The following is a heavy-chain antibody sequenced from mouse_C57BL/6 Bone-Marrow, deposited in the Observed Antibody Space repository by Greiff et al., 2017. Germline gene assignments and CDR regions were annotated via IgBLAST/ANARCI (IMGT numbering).Heavy chain of an antibody. CDR2: ISYDGSN. Sequence: ESGPGLVKPSQSLSLTCSVTGYSITSGYYWNWIRQFPGNKLEWMGYISYDGSNNYNPSLKNRISLSRDTSKNQLFLKLKTGTTEDTATYYCAREWDTTVVADWYFAVWGTGTTVTVS. CDR1: GYSITSGYY. D-gene: IGHD1-1*01. J-gene: IGHJ1*03. V-gene: IGHV3-6*01. CDR3: AREWDTTVVADWYFAV.